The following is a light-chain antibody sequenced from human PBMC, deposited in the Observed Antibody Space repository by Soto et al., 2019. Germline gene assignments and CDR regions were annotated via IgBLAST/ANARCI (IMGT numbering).Light chain of an antibody. J-gene: IGKJ1*01. Sequence: EIVLTQSPGTLSLSPGEXATLSCRASQSIRSNYVAWYQQKPGQGPRLLIYGASSRATGIPDRFSGSGSGTDFTLIISRLEPEDFAMYYCQQYGSSPRTFGQGTKVDIK. CDR2: GAS. CDR1: QSIRSNY. V-gene: IGKV3-20*01. CDR3: QQYGSSPRT.